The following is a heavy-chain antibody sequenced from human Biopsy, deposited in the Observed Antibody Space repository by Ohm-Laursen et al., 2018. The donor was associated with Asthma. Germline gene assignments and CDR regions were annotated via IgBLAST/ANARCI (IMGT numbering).Heavy chain of an antibody. V-gene: IGHV4-31*03. CDR1: GGSINIGDYY. Sequence: TLSLTCTVSGGSINIGDYYWSWIRQHPGKGLEWIGYIYYSGSTYYNPSLKSRVSILIDTSKNQFSLRLSSVTAADTAVYYCARTTYSDDGFDPWGQGTLVTVSS. D-gene: IGHD4-17*01. CDR3: ARTTYSDDGFDP. CDR2: IYYSGST. J-gene: IGHJ5*02.